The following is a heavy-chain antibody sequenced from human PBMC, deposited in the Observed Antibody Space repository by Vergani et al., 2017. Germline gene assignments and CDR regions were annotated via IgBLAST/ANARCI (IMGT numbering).Heavy chain of an antibody. CDR3: ATRGWGPCGGDCYRHVYYFDY. Sequence: QVQLQESGPGLVKPSQTLSLTCSVSGVSVSSTAFYWNWIRQPAGKGLEWIGRIYGSGNINYNPSLESRVTISRDTSKNQFSLKVHSVTAADTAVYYCATRGWGPCGGDCYRHVYYFDYWGQGTLVTVSS. V-gene: IGHV4-61*02. CDR2: IYGSGNI. CDR1: GVSVSSTAFY. J-gene: IGHJ4*02. D-gene: IGHD2-21*01.